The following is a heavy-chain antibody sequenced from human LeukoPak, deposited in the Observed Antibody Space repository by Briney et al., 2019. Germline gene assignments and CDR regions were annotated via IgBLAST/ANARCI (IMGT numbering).Heavy chain of an antibody. D-gene: IGHD2-2*01. Sequence: GSLRLSCAASGFTFSDYGMHWVRQAPGKGLEWVSSIGSSGSYIHYADSVKGRFTISRDNAKNSLYLQMNSLRAEDTAVYYCTRDRGLRGYCSSTSCYFGYWGQGTLVTVSS. V-gene: IGHV3-21*01. CDR1: GFTFSDYG. CDR3: TRDRGLRGYCSSTSCYFGY. J-gene: IGHJ4*02. CDR2: IGSSGSYI.